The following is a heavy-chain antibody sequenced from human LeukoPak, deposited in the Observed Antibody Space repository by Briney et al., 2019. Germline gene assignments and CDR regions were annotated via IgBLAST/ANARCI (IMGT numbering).Heavy chain of an antibody. CDR1: GLTFSSYG. D-gene: IGHD6-13*01. V-gene: IGHV3-30*18. CDR2: ISYDGSNK. J-gene: IGHJ4*02. Sequence: GGSLRLSCAASGLTFSSYGMHWVRQAPGKGLEWVAVISYDGSNKNDADSVKGRFTIFRDNSKNTLYLQMNSLRAEDTAVYYCAKDRRSSWSFDYWGLGILVTVSS. CDR3: AKDRRSSWSFDY.